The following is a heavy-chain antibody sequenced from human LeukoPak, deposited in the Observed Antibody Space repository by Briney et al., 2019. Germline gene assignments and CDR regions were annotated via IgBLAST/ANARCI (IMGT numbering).Heavy chain of an antibody. CDR2: ISAYNGNT. CDR1: GYTFINYG. V-gene: IGHV1-18*01. Sequence: APVKVSCKASGYTFINYGFTWVRQAPGQGLEWMGWISAYNGNTDYAQKFQGRVTMTTDTSTSTAYMELRSLRSDDTAVYFCARAYYHDTSSYQGFDFWGQGTLVTVSS. D-gene: IGHD3-22*01. CDR3: ARAYYHDTSSYQGFDF. J-gene: IGHJ4*02.